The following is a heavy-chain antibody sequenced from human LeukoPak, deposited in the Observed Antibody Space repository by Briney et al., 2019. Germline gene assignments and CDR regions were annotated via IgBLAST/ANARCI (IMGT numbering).Heavy chain of an antibody. CDR1: GGSFSGYY. V-gene: IGHV4-34*01. CDR3: ASTPGS. CDR2: INHSGST. J-gene: IGHJ5*02. Sequence: PSETLSLTCAVYGGSFSGYYWSWIRQPPGKGLEWIGEINHSGSTNYNPSLKSRVTISVDTSKNQFSLKLSSVTAADTAVYYCASTPGSWGQGTLVTVSS. D-gene: IGHD3-9*01.